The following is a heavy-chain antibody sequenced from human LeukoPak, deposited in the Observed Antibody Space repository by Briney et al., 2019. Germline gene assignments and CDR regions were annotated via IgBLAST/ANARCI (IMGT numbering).Heavy chain of an antibody. CDR2: ISYDGSNK. Sequence: GGSLRLSCAASGFTFSNYGMNWVRKAPGKGLEWVAVISYDGSNKYYVDSVKGRFTISGDNSKNTLYLKMSSLRGEDTAVYYCAKDAGSGIFNWFDPWGQGSLVTVSS. J-gene: IGHJ5*02. V-gene: IGHV3-30*18. CDR1: GFTFSNYG. D-gene: IGHD3-10*01. CDR3: AKDAGSGIFNWFDP.